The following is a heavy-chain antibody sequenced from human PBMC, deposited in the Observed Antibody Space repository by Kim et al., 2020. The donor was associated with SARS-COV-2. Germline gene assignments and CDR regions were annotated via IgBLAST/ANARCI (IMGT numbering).Heavy chain of an antibody. CDR3: ARVPFGVLSAYYFDL. J-gene: IGHJ4*02. V-gene: IGHV3-11*01. CDR1: GFIFSDYY. Sequence: GGSLRLSCAASGFIFSDYYMTWIRQAPGKGLEWVSYISSSGSYVNYADSVKGRFTISRDNAKNSLYLQMSSLRAEDTAVYYCARVPFGVLSAYYFDLWGREPRVTVPS. D-gene: IGHD3-10*01. CDR2: ISSSGSYV.